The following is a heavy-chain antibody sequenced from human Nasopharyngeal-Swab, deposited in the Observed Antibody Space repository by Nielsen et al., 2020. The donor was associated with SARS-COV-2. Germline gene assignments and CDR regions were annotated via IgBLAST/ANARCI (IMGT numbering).Heavy chain of an antibody. Sequence: GESLKISCSASGFTFSIYAMHWVRRAPGKGLEYVSTINDYENRLYYADSVKGRFAISRDNSKNTLYLQMSSLRAEDTAVYWCVKDLRGKYAFDIWGQGTMVTVSS. CDR1: GFTFSIYA. D-gene: IGHD3-16*01. CDR3: VKDLRGKYAFDI. V-gene: IGHV3-64D*06. CDR2: INDYENRL. J-gene: IGHJ3*02.